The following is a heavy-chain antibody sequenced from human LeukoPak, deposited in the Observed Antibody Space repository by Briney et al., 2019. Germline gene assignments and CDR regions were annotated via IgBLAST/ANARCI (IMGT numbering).Heavy chain of an antibody. J-gene: IGHJ6*03. CDR1: GFTFSSYG. CDR2: IRYDGSDK. D-gene: IGHD2/OR15-2a*01. CDR3: AKAALSRGYYYYYMDV. Sequence: HPGGSLRLSCAASGFTFSSYGMHWVRQAPGKGLEWVAFIRYDGSDKYYADSVQGRFTVSRDNSKNTLYLQMNSLRVEDTAVYYCAKAALSRGYYYYYMDVWGKGTTVTVSS. V-gene: IGHV3-30*02.